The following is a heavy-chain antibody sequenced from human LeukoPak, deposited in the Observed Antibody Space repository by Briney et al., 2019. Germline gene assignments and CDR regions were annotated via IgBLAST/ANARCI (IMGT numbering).Heavy chain of an antibody. Sequence: ASVKVSCKASGYTFTGSYLHWVRQAPGQGLEWMGWINPDTGGTNYAQKFQGRVTTTRDTSISTAYMELSSLRSDDTAVYHCARDPERCSSTSCYPVYWGQGTLVIVSS. CDR1: GYTFTGSY. CDR3: ARDPERCSSTSCYPVY. CDR2: INPDTGGT. J-gene: IGHJ4*02. D-gene: IGHD2-2*01. V-gene: IGHV1-2*02.